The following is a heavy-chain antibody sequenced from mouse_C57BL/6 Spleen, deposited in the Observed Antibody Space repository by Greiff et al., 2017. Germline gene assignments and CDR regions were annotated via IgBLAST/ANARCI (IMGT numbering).Heavy chain of an antibody. CDR1: GFTFSDYG. CDR3: ARRLCHYGSSGGDYAMDY. CDR2: ISSGSSTI. Sequence: EVQLQESGGGLVKPGGSLKLSCAASGFTFSDYGMHWVRQAPEKGLEWVAYISSGSSTIYYADTVKGRFTISRDNAKNTLFLQMTSLRSEDAAMYYCARRLCHYGSSGGDYAMDYWGQGTSVTVSS. V-gene: IGHV5-17*01. D-gene: IGHD1-1*01. J-gene: IGHJ4*01.